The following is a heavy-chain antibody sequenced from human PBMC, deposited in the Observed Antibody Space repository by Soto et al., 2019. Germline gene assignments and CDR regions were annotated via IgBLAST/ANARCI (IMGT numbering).Heavy chain of an antibody. CDR1: GFTFSSYS. CDR2: ISSSSSYI. J-gene: IGHJ6*02. V-gene: IGHV3-21*01. Sequence: PGGSLRLSCAASGFTFSSYSMNWVRQAPGKGLEWVSSISSSSSYIYYADSVKGRFTISRDNAKNSLYLQMNSLRAEDTAVYYCARAAWFGELPTCYYYGMDVWGQGTTVTVSS. D-gene: IGHD3-10*01. CDR3: ARAAWFGELPTCYYYGMDV.